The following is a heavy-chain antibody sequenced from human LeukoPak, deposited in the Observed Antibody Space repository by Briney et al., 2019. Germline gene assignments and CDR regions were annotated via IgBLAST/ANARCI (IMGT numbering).Heavy chain of an antibody. J-gene: IGHJ4*02. CDR1: GFTFSSYA. CDR2: ISYDGSNK. D-gene: IGHD6-19*01. CDR3: ARGGDWESSGLDY. V-gene: IGHV3-30-3*01. Sequence: GGSLRLSCAASGFTFSSYAMHWVRQAPGKGLEWVAVISYDGSNKYYADSVKGRFTISRDNSKNTLYLQMNSLRAEDTAVYYCARGGDWESSGLDYWGQGTLVTVSS.